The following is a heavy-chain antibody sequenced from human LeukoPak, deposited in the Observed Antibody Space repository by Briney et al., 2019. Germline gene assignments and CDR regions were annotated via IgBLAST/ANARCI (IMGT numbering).Heavy chain of an antibody. CDR1: GFTFSSYA. J-gene: IGHJ6*03. CDR2: ISSNGGST. Sequence: GGSLRLSCAASGFTFSSYAMHWVRQAPGKGLEYVSAISSNGGSTYYANSVKGRFTISRDNSKNTLYLQMGSLRAEDMAVYYCARTSPWNRNYYMDVWGKGTTVTVSS. V-gene: IGHV3-64*01. CDR3: ARTSPWNRNYYMDV. D-gene: IGHD1-1*01.